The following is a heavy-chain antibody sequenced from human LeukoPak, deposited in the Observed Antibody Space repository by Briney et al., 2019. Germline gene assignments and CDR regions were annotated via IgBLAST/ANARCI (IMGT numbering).Heavy chain of an antibody. D-gene: IGHD6-19*01. CDR1: GFTVSSNY. CDR3: AREQWLDY. V-gene: IGHV3-66*01. Sequence: GGSLRLSCAASGFTVSSNYMSWVRQAPGKGLEWVSVIYSSGSTYYADSVKGRFTIYRDNSKNTLYLQMNILRVEDTAVHYCAREQWLDYWGQGTLVTVSS. J-gene: IGHJ4*02. CDR2: IYSSGST.